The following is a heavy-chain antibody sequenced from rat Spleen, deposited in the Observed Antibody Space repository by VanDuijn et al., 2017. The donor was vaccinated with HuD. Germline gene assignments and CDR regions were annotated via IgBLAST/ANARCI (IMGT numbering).Heavy chain of an antibody. V-gene: IGHV2-32*01. Sequence: QVQLKESGPGLVKPSETLSLTCTVSGFSLTSYHVSWVRQPPGKGLEWMGVIWGDGSTAYNSALKSRLSISRDTSKSQVFLKMSSLKTEDTATYYCARLGAGYWGQGVMVTVSS. CDR2: IWGDGST. CDR3: ARLGAGY. CDR1: GFSLTSYH. J-gene: IGHJ2*01. D-gene: IGHD5-1*01.